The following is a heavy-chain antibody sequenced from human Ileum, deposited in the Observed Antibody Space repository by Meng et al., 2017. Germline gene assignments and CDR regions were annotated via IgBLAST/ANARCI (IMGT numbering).Heavy chain of an antibody. V-gene: IGHV1-2*02. J-gene: IGHJ4*02. Sequence: QKFQGRVTMTRDTSISTAYMELSRLRSDDTAVYYCAREYSSSWYQQPIFDYWGQGTLVTVSS. D-gene: IGHD6-13*01. CDR3: AREYSSSWYQQPIFDY.